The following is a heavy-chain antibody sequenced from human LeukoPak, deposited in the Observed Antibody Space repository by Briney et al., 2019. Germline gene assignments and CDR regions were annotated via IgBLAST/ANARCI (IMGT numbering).Heavy chain of an antibody. CDR2: IYYSGST. CDR1: GGSIFSYY. J-gene: IGHJ4*02. D-gene: IGHD1-26*01. V-gene: IGHV4-59*08. Sequence: PSETLSLTCTVSGGSIFSYYWSWIRQPPGKGLEWIGYIYYSGSTNYNPSLKSRVTMSLDTSKNQFSLRLSAVTAADTAVYYCARMKVGAIGYWGQGTLVTVSS. CDR3: ARMKVGAIGY.